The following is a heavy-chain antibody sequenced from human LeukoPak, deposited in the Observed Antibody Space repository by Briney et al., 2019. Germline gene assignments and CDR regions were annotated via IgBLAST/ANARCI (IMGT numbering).Heavy chain of an antibody. J-gene: IGHJ3*02. Sequence: RASVKVSCKASGYTFTSYYMHWVRQAPGQGLEWMGIINPSGGSTSYAQKFQGRVTMTRDMSTSTVYMELSSLRSDDTAVYYCARDRAYNWNPYAFDIWGQGTMVTVSS. CDR1: GYTFTSYY. V-gene: IGHV1-46*01. CDR3: ARDRAYNWNPYAFDI. CDR2: INPSGGST. D-gene: IGHD1-20*01.